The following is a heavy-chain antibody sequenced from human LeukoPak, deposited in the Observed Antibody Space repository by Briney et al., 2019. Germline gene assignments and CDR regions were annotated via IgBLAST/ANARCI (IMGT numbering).Heavy chain of an antibody. J-gene: IGHJ3*02. CDR3: ARDKRDSSGYSNDAFDI. CDR1: GGSISSSSYY. V-gene: IGHV4-39*07. Sequence: SETLSLTCTVSGGSISSSSYYWGWIRQPPGKGLEWIGSIYYSGSTYYNPSLKSRVTISVDTSKNQFSLKLSSVTAADTAVYYCARDKRDSSGYSNDAFDIWGQGTMVTVSS. D-gene: IGHD3-22*01. CDR2: IYYSGST.